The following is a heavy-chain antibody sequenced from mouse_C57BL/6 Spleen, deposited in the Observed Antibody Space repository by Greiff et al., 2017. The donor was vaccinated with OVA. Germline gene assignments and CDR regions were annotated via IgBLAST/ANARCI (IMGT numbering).Heavy chain of an antibody. CDR2: IRNKANGYTT. J-gene: IGHJ2*01. CDR3: ARYVHYFDY. Sequence: EVQVVESGGGLVQPGGSLSLSCAASGFTFTDYYMSWVRQPPGKALEWLGFIRNKANGYTTEYSASVKGRFTISRDNSQSILYLQMNALRAEDSATYYCARYVHYFDYWGQGTTLTVSS. V-gene: IGHV7-3*01. CDR1: GFTFTDYY.